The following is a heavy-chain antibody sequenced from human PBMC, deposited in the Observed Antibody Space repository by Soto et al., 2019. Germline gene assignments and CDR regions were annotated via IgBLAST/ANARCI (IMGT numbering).Heavy chain of an antibody. CDR3: ARPATVTTSHAFDM. J-gene: IGHJ3*02. D-gene: IGHD4-17*01. V-gene: IGHV4-59*08. CDR1: GGSISSYY. CDR2: IYYSGST. Sequence: QVQLQESGPGLVKPSETLSLTCTVSGGSISSYYWSGIRQPPGKGLEWIGYIYYSGSTNYNPSLKSRVTVSVDTSKIQFSLKVSSVTAADTAVYYCARPATVTTSHAFDMCGQGTMVAFSA.